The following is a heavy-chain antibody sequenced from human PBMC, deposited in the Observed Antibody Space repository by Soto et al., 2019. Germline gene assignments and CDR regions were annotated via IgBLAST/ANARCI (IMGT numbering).Heavy chain of an antibody. J-gene: IGHJ4*02. D-gene: IGHD2-8*01. Sequence: EVQLVESGGGLVQPGGSLRLSCASSGFTFSSCSINWVLHAPWKGLEWVSFISGSGDTKYYADSVNGRLTISRDNAKNSLYLQMSSLRDEDAAVYYCAKYCSSDVCFDYWGQGTLVTVSS. CDR3: AKYCSSDVCFDY. CDR2: ISGSGDTK. V-gene: IGHV3-48*02. CDR1: GFTFSSCS.